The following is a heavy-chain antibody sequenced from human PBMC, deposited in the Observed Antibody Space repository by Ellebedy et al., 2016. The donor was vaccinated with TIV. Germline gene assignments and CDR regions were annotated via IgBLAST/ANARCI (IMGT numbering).Heavy chain of an antibody. CDR2: ITAGGGST. J-gene: IGHJ4*02. CDR1: GFTFSGHA. V-gene: IGHV3-23*01. D-gene: IGHD3-22*01. Sequence: GESLKISCAASGFTFSGHAMSWVRQTPGKGLEWVSGITAGGGSTHYLDSVKGRFTISRDNSKKTLYLQMTSLRAEDTAVYYCVKLDSSGFYYGRLDYWGQGTLVTVSS. CDR3: VKLDSSGFYYGRLDY.